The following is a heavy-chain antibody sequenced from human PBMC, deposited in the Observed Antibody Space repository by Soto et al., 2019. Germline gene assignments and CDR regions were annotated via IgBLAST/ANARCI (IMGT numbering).Heavy chain of an antibody. CDR2: IWYDGSNK. J-gene: IGHJ4*02. CDR1: GFTFSSYG. Sequence: GGSLRLSCAASGFTFSSYGMHWVLQAPGKGLEWVAVIWYDGSNKYYADSVKGRFTISRDNSKNTLYLQMNSLRAEDTAVYYCARDKGGDCADYYFDYWGQETLLTVSS. D-gene: IGHD2-21*02. CDR3: ARDKGGDCADYYFDY. V-gene: IGHV3-33*01.